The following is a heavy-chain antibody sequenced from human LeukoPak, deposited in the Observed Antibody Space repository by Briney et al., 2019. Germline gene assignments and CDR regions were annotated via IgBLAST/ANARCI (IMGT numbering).Heavy chain of an antibody. J-gene: IGHJ6*03. CDR1: GFISNLYA. CDR2: ISYDGSDE. V-gene: IGHV3-30*04. Sequence: PGGSLRLSCGASGFISNLYAIYWVRQAPGKGLEWVAVISYDGSDEKYADFVKGRFTISRDSSKNTLSLQMNSLRVEDTAVYYCAKKGQWGPHSPGNYHYMDVWGRGTTVTVSS. CDR3: AKKGQWGPHSPGNYHYMDV. D-gene: IGHD6-19*01.